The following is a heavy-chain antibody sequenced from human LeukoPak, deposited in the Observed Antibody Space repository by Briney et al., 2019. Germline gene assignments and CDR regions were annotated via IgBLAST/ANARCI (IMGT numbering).Heavy chain of an antibody. Sequence: GGSLRLSCAGYGITLSELWMNWVRQVPGKGLEWVANIKQDGSEKKYVDSVKGRFTISRGNAKNSVYLQMNRLRVDDTAVYYCVGGYGWLPDYWGQGALVTVSS. V-gene: IGHV3-7*04. CDR2: IKQDGSEK. J-gene: IGHJ4*02. CDR3: VGGYGWLPDY. CDR1: GITLSELW. D-gene: IGHD6-19*01.